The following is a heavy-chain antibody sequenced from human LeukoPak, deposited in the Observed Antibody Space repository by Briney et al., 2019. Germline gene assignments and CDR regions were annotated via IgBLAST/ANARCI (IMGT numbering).Heavy chain of an antibody. CDR2: ISAYNGNT. Sequence: ASVKVSCKASGYTFTSYGISWVRQAPGQGLEWMGWISAYNGNTNYAQKLQGRVTMTTDTSTSTAYMELRSLRSDDTAVYYCARDPAIVVLTAHHADYWGQGTLVTVSS. D-gene: IGHD2-21*02. J-gene: IGHJ4*02. V-gene: IGHV1-18*01. CDR1: GYTFTSYG. CDR3: ARDPAIVVLTAHHADY.